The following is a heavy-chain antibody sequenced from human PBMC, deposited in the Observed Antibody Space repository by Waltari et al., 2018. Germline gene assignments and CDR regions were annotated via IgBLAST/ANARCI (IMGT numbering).Heavy chain of an antibody. CDR2: INPSGGST. J-gene: IGHJ4*02. V-gene: IGHV1-46*01. D-gene: IGHD2-15*01. Sequence: QVQLVQSGAEVKKPGTSVTVSCTASGHTFPSSYMHSVRQAPGQGLEWMGIINPSGGSTSYAQKFQGRVTMTRDTSTSTVYMELSSLRSEDTAVYYCARDGGRSGGSCSDYWGQGTLVTVSS. CDR1: GHTFPSSY. CDR3: ARDGGRSGGSCSDY.